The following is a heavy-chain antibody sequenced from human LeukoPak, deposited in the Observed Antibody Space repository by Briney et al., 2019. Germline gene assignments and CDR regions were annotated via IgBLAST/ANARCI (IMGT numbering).Heavy chain of an antibody. CDR1: GFTFSSYA. V-gene: IGHV3-23*01. Sequence: GGSLRLSCAASGFTFSSYAWSWVRQAPGKGLECVSAISGSGGSTYSADSLKGRFTISRDNSKNTLYLQINSLRTDDTAVFYCARGGLGSAFDNWGQGTLVTVSS. CDR2: ISGSGGST. J-gene: IGHJ4*02. D-gene: IGHD6-19*01. CDR3: ARGGLGSAFDN.